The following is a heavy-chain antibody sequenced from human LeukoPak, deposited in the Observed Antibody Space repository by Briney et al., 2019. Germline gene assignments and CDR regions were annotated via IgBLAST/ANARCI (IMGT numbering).Heavy chain of an antibody. V-gene: IGHV3-9*03. J-gene: IGHJ6*03. CDR2: ISWNSDTI. Sequence: GRSLRLSCAASGFTFDDYAMHWVRQPPGKGLEWVSGISWNSDTIAYADSVKGRFTVSRDNAKNSLYLQMNSLRTDDMALYYCAKGAARRRFYYYMEVWGKGTTVTVSS. CDR3: AKGAARRRFYYYMEV. D-gene: IGHD6-6*01. CDR1: GFTFDDYA.